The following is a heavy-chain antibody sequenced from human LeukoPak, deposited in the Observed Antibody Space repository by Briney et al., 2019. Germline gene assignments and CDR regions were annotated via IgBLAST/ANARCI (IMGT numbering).Heavy chain of an antibody. D-gene: IGHD3-22*01. CDR3: ARGYYDSSLRDYFDY. Sequence: ASVKVSCKASGYTFTSYGISWVRQAPGQGLEWMGWISAYNGNTNYAQKLQGRVTMTTDTSTSTAYMELRSLRSDDTAVYYCARGYYDSSLRDYFDYWGQGTLVTVSS. CDR2: ISAYNGNT. J-gene: IGHJ4*02. V-gene: IGHV1-18*01. CDR1: GYTFTSYG.